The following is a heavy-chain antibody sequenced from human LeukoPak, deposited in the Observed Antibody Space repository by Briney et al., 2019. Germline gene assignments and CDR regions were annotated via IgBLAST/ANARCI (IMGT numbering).Heavy chain of an antibody. J-gene: IGHJ4*02. CDR1: GFTFSDYY. Sequence: GGSLRLSCAASGFTFSDYYMTWIRQAPGRGLEWVSYISGSGVTMYYADSVKGRFTISRDDAKNSLYLQMNSLRAEDTAVYYCAREDIRLDYFDYWGQGTLVTVSS. CDR3: AREDIRLDYFDY. D-gene: IGHD6-19*01. CDR2: ISGSGVTM. V-gene: IGHV3-11*04.